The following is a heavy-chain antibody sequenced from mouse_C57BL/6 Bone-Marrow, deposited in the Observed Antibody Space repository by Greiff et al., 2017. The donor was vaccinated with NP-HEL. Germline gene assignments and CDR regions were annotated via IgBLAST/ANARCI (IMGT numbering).Heavy chain of an antibody. CDR2: IHPNSGST. Sequence: QVQLQQPGAELVKPGASVKLSCKASGYTFTSYWMHWVKQRPGQGLEWIGMIHPNSGSTNYNEKFKSKATLTVDKSSSTAYMQLSSLTSEDSAVYYCAQSTYYSNPHWYFDVWGTGTTVTVSS. CDR3: AQSTYYSNPHWYFDV. V-gene: IGHV1-64*01. CDR1: GYTFTSYW. D-gene: IGHD2-5*01. J-gene: IGHJ1*03.